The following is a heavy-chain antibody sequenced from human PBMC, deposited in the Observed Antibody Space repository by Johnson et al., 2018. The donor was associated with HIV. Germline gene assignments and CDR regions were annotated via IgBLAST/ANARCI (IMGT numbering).Heavy chain of an antibody. J-gene: IGHJ3*02. CDR2: INSDGSST. CDR3: ARDRGYLDAFDI. V-gene: IGHV3-74*01. Sequence: VQLVESGGGLVQPGGSLRLSCAASGFTFSSYWMHWVRQAPGKGLVWVSRINSDGSSTSYADSVKGRFTISRDNSKNTLYLQMNSLRAEDTAVFYCARDRGYLDAFDIWGQGTMVTVSS. D-gene: IGHD1-26*01. CDR1: GFTFSSYW.